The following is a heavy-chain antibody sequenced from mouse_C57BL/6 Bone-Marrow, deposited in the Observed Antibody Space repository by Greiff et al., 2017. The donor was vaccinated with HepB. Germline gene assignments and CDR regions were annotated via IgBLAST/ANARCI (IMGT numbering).Heavy chain of an antibody. D-gene: IGHD3-2*02. V-gene: IGHV10-1*01. CDR3: VSTAQATFYAMDY. CDR2: IRSKSNNYAT. J-gene: IGHJ4*01. Sequence: GGGLVQPKGSLKLSCAASGFSFNTYAMNWVRQAPGKGLEWVARIRSKSNNYATYYAGSVKDRFTISRDDSESMLYLQMNNLKTEDTAMYYCVSTAQATFYAMDYWGQGTSVTVSS. CDR1: GFSFNTYA.